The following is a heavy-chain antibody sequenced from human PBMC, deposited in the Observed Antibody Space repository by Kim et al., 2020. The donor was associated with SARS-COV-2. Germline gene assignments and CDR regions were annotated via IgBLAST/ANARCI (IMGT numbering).Heavy chain of an antibody. CDR1: GGSISAYY. J-gene: IGHJ5*02. V-gene: IGHV4-59*01. D-gene: IGHD3-16*01. CDR3: ARDKAAGGSGSYGIDL. CDR2: IYYSGTT. Sequence: SETLSLTCTVSGGSISAYYWGWIRQSPGKGLEWIGYIYYSGTTNYNPSLKSRFTISLDTSKNQFSLKVKSVTAADTAMYYCARDKAAGGSGSYGIDLWGQGTLVTVSS.